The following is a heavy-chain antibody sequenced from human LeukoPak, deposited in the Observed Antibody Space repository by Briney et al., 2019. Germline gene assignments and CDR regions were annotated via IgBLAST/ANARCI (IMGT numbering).Heavy chain of an antibody. J-gene: IGHJ4*02. CDR3: ATDCGSSCFDY. V-gene: IGHV3-48*03. Sequence: GGPLRLSCAASGFTFSSYEMNWVRQAPGKGLEWVSYISSSGTTIYYTDSVKGRFTISRDNAKNSLYLQMSSLRAEDTAVYYCATDCGSSCFDYWGQGTLVTVSS. D-gene: IGHD6-13*01. CDR1: GFTFSSYE. CDR2: ISSSGTTI.